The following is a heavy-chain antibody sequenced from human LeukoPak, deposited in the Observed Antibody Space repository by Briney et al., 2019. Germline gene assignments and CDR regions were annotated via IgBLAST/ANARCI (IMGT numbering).Heavy chain of an antibody. Sequence: GGSLRLSCAASGFTFSSHAMAWVRQAPGKGLEWVSSISGGSTYYADSVKGRFTISRDNSKNTLYLQMNSLRAEDTAVYYCAKGGYNYGYVDYWGQGTLVTVSS. J-gene: IGHJ4*02. CDR1: GFTFSSHA. CDR3: AKGGYNYGYVDY. CDR2: ISGGST. D-gene: IGHD5-18*01. V-gene: IGHV3-23*01.